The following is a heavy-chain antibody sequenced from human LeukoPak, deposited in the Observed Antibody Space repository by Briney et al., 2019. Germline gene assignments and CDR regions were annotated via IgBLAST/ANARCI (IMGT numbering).Heavy chain of an antibody. CDR1: GGSITGYS. V-gene: IGHV4-59*01. CDR3: ARGTAAVY. J-gene: IGHJ4*02. Sequence: SETLSLTCTVSGGSITGYSWSWFRQSPVKGLEWIGYISYRGATNSNPSLKSRVTVSLDMSKNQFSLKLNSVTAGDTAVYYCARGTAAVYWGQGTLVTVSS. CDR2: ISYRGAT. D-gene: IGHD6-25*01.